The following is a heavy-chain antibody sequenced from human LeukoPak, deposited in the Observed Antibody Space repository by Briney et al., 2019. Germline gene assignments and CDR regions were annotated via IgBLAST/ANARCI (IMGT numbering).Heavy chain of an antibody. CDR3: AKDIELFMS. V-gene: IGHV3-30*07. J-gene: IGHJ5*02. D-gene: IGHD1-26*01. Sequence: GRSLRLSWAASGFTFSSYAMHWVRQAPGKGLEWVAVISYDGSNKYYADSVKGRFTISRDDSNSTLFLQMDNLRVEDTATYYCAKDIELFMSWGQGTLVIVSS. CDR1: GFTFSSYA. CDR2: ISYDGSNK.